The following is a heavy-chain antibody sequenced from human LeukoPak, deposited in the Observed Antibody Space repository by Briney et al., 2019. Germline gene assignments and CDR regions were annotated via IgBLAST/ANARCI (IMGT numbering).Heavy chain of an antibody. CDR1: GGSIRSYY. CDR2: IYYSGST. D-gene: IGHD3-22*01. J-gene: IGHJ4*02. V-gene: IGHV4-59*08. Sequence: SETLSLTCTVSGGSIRSYYWSWIRQPPGKELEWLGYIYYSGSTNYNPSLKSRVTISVDTSKNPFSLKLSSVTAADTAVYYCARSFYYDSSVPPGYWGQGTLVTVSS. CDR3: ARSFYYDSSVPPGY.